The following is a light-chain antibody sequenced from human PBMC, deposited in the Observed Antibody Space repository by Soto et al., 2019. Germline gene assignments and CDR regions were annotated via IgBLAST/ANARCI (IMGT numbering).Light chain of an antibody. J-gene: IGLJ3*02. Sequence: QSALTQPPSASGSPGQSVTISCTGTSSDVGTYNYVSWYQQHPGKAPKLMIYDVSKRPSGVPDRFSGSKSGNTASLTVSGLQAEDEADYYCISYAGSIIRVFGGGSKLTVL. V-gene: IGLV2-8*01. CDR2: DVS. CDR1: SSDVGTYNY. CDR3: ISYAGSIIRV.